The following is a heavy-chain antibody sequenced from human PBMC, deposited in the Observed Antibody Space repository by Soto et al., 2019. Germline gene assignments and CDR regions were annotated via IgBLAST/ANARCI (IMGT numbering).Heavy chain of an antibody. CDR2: FYYTGIA. V-gene: IGHV4-59*01. CDR3: PRARLRGPREYYFGMDV. D-gene: IGHD3-10*01. J-gene: IGHJ6*02. Sequence: LSLTFTVSGXSISRYYWTWIRQPPGKGLEWIASFYYTGIADYNPSLKSRITGSVASSRTQFSLRLRSVTAADSAVYYSPRARLRGPREYYFGMDVWGQGATVTVSS. CDR1: GXSISRYY.